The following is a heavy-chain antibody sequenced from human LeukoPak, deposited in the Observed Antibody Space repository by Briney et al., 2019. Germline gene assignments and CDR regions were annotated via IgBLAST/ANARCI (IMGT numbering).Heavy chain of an antibody. V-gene: IGHV3-66*04. CDR3: AKHTISILTGYTLFDY. Sequence: PGGSLRLSCAPSGFTVSSNYMNWVRQAPGKGLEWVSVIYSGGSTYYADSVKGRFTISRANSKNTLYLQMNSLSAEDTAVYYCAKHTISILTGYTLFDYWGQGTLVTVSS. CDR1: GFTVSSNY. CDR2: IYSGGST. D-gene: IGHD3-9*01. J-gene: IGHJ4*02.